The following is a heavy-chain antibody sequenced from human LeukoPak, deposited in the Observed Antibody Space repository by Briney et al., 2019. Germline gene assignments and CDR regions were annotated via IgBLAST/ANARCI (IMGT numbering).Heavy chain of an antibody. D-gene: IGHD3-16*02. V-gene: IGHV3-15*01. Sequence: PGGSLRLSCAGSGFTFITAWLTWVRQTPGKGLEWVGHIKSRNDGGTTDYAAPVTGRFTISRDDSKNTVYLQMNSLKTEDTAVYYCATANTYYDYVWGSARYIYWGQGTLVTVSS. CDR2: IKSRNDGGTT. J-gene: IGHJ4*02. CDR3: ATANTYYDYVWGSARYIY. CDR1: GFTFITAW.